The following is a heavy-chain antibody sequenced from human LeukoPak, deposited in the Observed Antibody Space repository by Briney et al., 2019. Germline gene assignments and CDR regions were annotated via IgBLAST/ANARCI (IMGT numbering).Heavy chain of an antibody. V-gene: IGHV4-34*01. D-gene: IGHD3-16*02. J-gene: IGHJ5*02. CDR1: GGSFSGYY. Sequence: SETLSLTCAVYGGSFSGYYWSWIRQPPGKGLEWIGEINHSGSTNYNPSLKSRVTISVDTSKNQFSLKLSSVTAAGTAVYYCARGEYDYVWGSYRRGNWFDPWGQGTLVTVSS. CDR3: ARGEYDYVWGSYRRGNWFDP. CDR2: INHSGST.